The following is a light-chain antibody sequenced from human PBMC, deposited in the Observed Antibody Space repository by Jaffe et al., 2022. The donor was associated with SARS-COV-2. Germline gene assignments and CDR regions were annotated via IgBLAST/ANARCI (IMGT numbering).Light chain of an antibody. CDR1: QGISRW. V-gene: IGKV1-12*01. CDR2: AAS. Sequence: DIQMTQSPSSVSASVGDRVTITCRASQGISRWLAWYQQKPGKAPNLLIHAASSLQSGVPSRFSGSGSGTDFTLTISSLQPEDFAIYYCQQGDKFPLTFGGGTKVEI. CDR3: QQGDKFPLT. J-gene: IGKJ4*01.